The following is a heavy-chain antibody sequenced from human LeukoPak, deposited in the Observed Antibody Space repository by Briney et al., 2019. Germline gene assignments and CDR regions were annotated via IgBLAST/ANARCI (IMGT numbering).Heavy chain of an antibody. CDR1: GGTFSSYA. CDR2: IIPIFGTA. Sequence: ASVKVSCKASGGTFSSYAISWVRQAPGQGLEWMGGIIPIFGTANYAQKFQGRVTSTADESTSTAYMELSSLRSEDTAVYYCARDSRYSYDSSGYYYCYYWGQGTLVTVSS. J-gene: IGHJ4*02. D-gene: IGHD3-22*01. CDR3: ARDSRYSYDSSGYYYCYY. V-gene: IGHV1-69*01.